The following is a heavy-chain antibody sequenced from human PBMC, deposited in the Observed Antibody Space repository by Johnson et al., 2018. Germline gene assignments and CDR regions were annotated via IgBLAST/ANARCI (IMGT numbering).Heavy chain of an antibody. J-gene: IGHJ6*03. Sequence: QVQLVQSGAEVKKPGSSVKVSCKASGGTFSSYTISWVRQAPGQGLEWMGRIIPILGIANYAQKFQGRVTITADKSTSTAYMELSSLRSEDTAVYYFSGVSSSSDYYYYMDVWGKGTTVTVSS. D-gene: IGHD6-6*01. CDR2: IIPILGIA. CDR3: SGVSSSSDYYYYMDV. CDR1: GGTFSSYT. V-gene: IGHV1-69*02.